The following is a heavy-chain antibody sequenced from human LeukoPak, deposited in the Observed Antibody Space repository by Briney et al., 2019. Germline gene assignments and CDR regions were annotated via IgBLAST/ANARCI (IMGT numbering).Heavy chain of an antibody. Sequence: SETLSLTCTVSGGSISSSSYYWGWIRQPPGKGLEWIGSIYYSGSTYYNPSLKSRVTISVDTSKNQFSLKLSSVTAADTAVYYCARDRAIFGVVDYWGQGTLVTVSS. CDR3: ARDRAIFGVVDY. CDR1: GGSISSSSYY. CDR2: IYYSGST. J-gene: IGHJ4*02. V-gene: IGHV4-39*07. D-gene: IGHD3-3*01.